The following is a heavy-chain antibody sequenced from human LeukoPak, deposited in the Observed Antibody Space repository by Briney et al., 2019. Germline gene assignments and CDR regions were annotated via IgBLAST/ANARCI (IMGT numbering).Heavy chain of an antibody. J-gene: IGHJ6*02. D-gene: IGHD3-3*01. CDR2: IIPIFGTA. CDR3: ARARITIFGVVTPYYYYYGMDV. Sequence: SVKVSCKASGGTFSSYAISWVRQAPGQGLEWMGGIIPIFGTANYAQKFQGRVTITADESTSTAYMELSSLRSEDTAVYYCARARITIFGVVTPYYYYYGMDVWGQGTTVTVSS. V-gene: IGHV1-69*13. CDR1: GGTFSSYA.